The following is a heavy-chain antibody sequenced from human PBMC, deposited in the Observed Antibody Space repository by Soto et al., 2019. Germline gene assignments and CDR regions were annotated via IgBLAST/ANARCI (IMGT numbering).Heavy chain of an antibody. CDR1: GGSFSSYA. Sequence: ASVKVSCEASGGSFSSYAISWVRQAPGQGLEWMGGIIPIFGTANYAQKFQGRVTITADESTSTAYMELSSLRSEDTAVYYCARGRARLWFGESSYFDYWGQGTLVTVSS. D-gene: IGHD3-10*01. J-gene: IGHJ4*02. V-gene: IGHV1-69*13. CDR3: ARGRARLWFGESSYFDY. CDR2: IIPIFGTA.